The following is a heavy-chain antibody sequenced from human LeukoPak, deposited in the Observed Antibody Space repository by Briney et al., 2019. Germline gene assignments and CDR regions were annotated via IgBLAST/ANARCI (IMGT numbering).Heavy chain of an antibody. D-gene: IGHD2-2*01. Sequence: GASVKVFFKASGYTFTSYYMHWVRQAPGQGLEWMGIINPSGGSTSYAQKFQGRVTMTRDTSTSTVYMELSSLRSEDTAVYYCARGSVPAVALYYYGMDVWGQGTTVTVSS. CDR1: GYTFTSYY. CDR2: INPSGGST. J-gene: IGHJ6*02. V-gene: IGHV1-46*01. CDR3: ARGSVPAVALYYYGMDV.